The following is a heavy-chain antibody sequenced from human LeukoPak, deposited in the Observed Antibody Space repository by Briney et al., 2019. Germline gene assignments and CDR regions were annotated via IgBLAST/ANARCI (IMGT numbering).Heavy chain of an antibody. J-gene: IGHJ4*02. Sequence: PSETLSLTCAVYGGSFSGYYWSWIRQPPGKGLEWIGEINHSGSTNYNPSLKSRVTISIDTSKNQFSLKLSSVTAADTAVYYCARFVVVPAATGTDFDYWGQGTLVTVSS. CDR2: INHSGST. D-gene: IGHD2-2*01. CDR1: GGSFSGYY. CDR3: ARFVVVPAATGTDFDY. V-gene: IGHV4-34*01.